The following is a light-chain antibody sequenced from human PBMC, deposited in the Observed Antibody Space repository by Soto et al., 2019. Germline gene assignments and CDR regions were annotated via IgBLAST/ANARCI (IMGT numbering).Light chain of an antibody. V-gene: IGKV1-39*01. CDR1: QSISSY. CDR3: QHSYSTSST. Sequence: DTQGAQNISCLSASVRERVTVTGGASQSISSYLNWYQQKPGKAPKFLIYAASNLQSGVPSRFSGSGSGTDFTLTISRLQPADFATYYWQHSYSTSSTFAQGTRLEIK. J-gene: IGKJ5*01. CDR2: AAS.